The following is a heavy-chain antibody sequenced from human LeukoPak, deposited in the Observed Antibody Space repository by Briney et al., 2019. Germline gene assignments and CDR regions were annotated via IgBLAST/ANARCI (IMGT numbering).Heavy chain of an antibody. V-gene: IGHV1-2*02. CDR2: INPISGDT. Sequence: ASVTVSCKASGYTFTDYYVHWVRQAPGQGLEWMGWINPISGDTTYAQKFQGRVTMTRDTSISTAYMERGSLTSDDTAVHYCAMLHLSGGRVDCWGQGTLVTVSS. CDR1: GYTFTDYY. D-gene: IGHD6-19*01. J-gene: IGHJ4*02. CDR3: AMLHLSGGRVDC.